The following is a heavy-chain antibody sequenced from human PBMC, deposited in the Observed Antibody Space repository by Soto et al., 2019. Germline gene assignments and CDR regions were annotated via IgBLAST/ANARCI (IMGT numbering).Heavy chain of an antibody. CDR2: IDWDDDK. Sequence: SGPTLVNPTQTLTLTCTFSGFSLSTSGMCVSWIRQPPGKALEWLALIDWDDDKYYSTSLKTRLTISKDTSKNQVVLTMTNRDPVDTATYYCARMTYYDFWSGYYHDYWGQGTLVTVSS. V-gene: IGHV2-70*01. D-gene: IGHD3-3*01. J-gene: IGHJ4*02. CDR3: ARMTYYDFWSGYYHDY. CDR1: GFSLSTSGMC.